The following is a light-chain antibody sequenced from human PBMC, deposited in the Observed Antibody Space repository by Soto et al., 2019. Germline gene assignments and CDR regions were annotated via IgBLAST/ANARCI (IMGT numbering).Light chain of an antibody. CDR1: QSVNFN. CDR2: GAS. V-gene: IGKV3-15*01. Sequence: EIVMTQSPATLSVSPGERATLSCKASQSVNFNLAWYQQKPGQAPRLLMYGASTRAAAIPARFSGSGSGTEFTLTISSLESEDFAIYYCQQYSNWPTFGQGTKVELK. J-gene: IGKJ1*01. CDR3: QQYSNWPT.